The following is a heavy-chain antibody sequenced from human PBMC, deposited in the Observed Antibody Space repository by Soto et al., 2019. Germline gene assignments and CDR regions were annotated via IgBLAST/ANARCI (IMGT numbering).Heavy chain of an antibody. V-gene: IGHV3-23*01. CDR2: IHGIGGPT. Sequence: GGSLRLACGASGFRVSRXSMEWVGQAPGNGLEWLSSIHGIGGPTYHAVSAKGRFTISRDDSMNTLYLQMDSLRVEDTPLYYCPRDAVAGTGLWDYFGPWRQRTLVTVSP. CDR3: PRDAVAGTGLWDYFGP. CDR1: GFRVSRXS. D-gene: IGHD6-19*01. J-gene: IGHJ5*02.